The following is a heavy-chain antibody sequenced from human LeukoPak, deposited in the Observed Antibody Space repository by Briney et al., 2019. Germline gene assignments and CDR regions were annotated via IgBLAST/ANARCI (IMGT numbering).Heavy chain of an antibody. V-gene: IGHV4-59*08. D-gene: IGHD4-17*01. Sequence: SETLSLTCTVSSGSISSYYWSWIRQPPGKGLEGIGYIYYTGSTNYNHSLKSRGTIAVDTSKNQLPLKLSSVTAADTAVYYCARHGTYGELVNWFDPWGQGTLVTVSS. CDR2: IYYTGST. CDR1: SGSISSYY. CDR3: ARHGTYGELVNWFDP. J-gene: IGHJ5*02.